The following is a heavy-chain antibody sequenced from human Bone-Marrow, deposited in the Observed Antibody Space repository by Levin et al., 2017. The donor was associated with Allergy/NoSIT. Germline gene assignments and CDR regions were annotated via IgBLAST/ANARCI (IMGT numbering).Heavy chain of an antibody. CDR2: MSLDGTNK. Sequence: GESLKISCAASGFNFDTYAMQWVRQAPGKGLEWVAVMSLDGTNKYYTDSVKGQFTISRDNSNNTVYLQMDSLRLEDTAIYYCARDEVRGRFGYYGMDVWGQGTSVTVSS. D-gene: IGHD3-10*01. CDR1: GFNFDTYA. J-gene: IGHJ6*02. V-gene: IGHV3-30-3*01. CDR3: ARDEVRGRFGYYGMDV.